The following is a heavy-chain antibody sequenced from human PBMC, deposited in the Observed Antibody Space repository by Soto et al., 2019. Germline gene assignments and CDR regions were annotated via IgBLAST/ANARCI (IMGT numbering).Heavy chain of an antibody. CDR1: GGRFNTYV. J-gene: IGHJ6*03. CDR3: ARGDSRGYYMDV. D-gene: IGHD3-10*01. Sequence: QAQLVQSGAEVRKPGSPVRVSCKSSGGRFNTYVITWVRQAPGQGLEWMGGIIPVYRTTMYAQHFEDRVTITADESTSTAYMEVSSLRSEDTAVYYCARGDSRGYYMDVWGQGTTVTVSS. V-gene: IGHV1-69*12. CDR2: IIPVYRTT.